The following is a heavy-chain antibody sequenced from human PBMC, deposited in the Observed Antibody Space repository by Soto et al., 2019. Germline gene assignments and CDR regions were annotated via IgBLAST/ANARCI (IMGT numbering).Heavy chain of an antibody. CDR1: GFTFSSYS. Sequence: GGSLRLSCAASGFTFSSYSMNWVRQAPGKGLEWVSYISSSSRTIYYADSVKGRFTISRDNAKNSLYVQMNSLRDEGTGVYYCARDYGYAFDIWGQGTKVTVSS. CDR3: ARDYGYAFDI. J-gene: IGHJ3*02. V-gene: IGHV3-48*02. D-gene: IGHD4-17*01. CDR2: ISSSSRTI.